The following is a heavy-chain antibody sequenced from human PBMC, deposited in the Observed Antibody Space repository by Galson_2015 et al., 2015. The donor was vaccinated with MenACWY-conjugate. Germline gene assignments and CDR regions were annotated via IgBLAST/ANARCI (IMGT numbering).Heavy chain of an antibody. J-gene: IGHJ4*02. CDR1: GFTFSSYA. V-gene: IGHV3-33*06. CDR2: IWYDGSKT. Sequence: SLRLSCAASGFTFSSYAMHWVRQAPGKGLEWVAVIWYDGSKTYYADSVKGRFTISRDNSKNTAYLQMNSLRAEDTAVYYCAKNRISETSPPDYWGQGTLVTVSS. D-gene: IGHD2/OR15-2a*01. CDR3: AKNRISETSPPDY.